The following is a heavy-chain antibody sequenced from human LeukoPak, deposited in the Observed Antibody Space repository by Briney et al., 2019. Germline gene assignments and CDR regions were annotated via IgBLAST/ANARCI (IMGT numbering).Heavy chain of an antibody. CDR1: GYTFTGYY. Sequence: ASVKVSCKASGYTFTGYYMHWVRQAPGQGLEWMGWINPNSGGTNYAQKFQGRVTMTRDTSISTAYMELSRLRSEDTAVYYCARGPLMVATTHFDYWGQGTLVTVSS. CDR2: INPNSGGT. V-gene: IGHV1-2*02. J-gene: IGHJ4*02. CDR3: ARGPLMVATTHFDY. D-gene: IGHD5-12*01.